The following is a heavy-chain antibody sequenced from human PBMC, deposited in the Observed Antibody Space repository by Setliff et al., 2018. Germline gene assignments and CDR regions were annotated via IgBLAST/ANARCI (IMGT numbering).Heavy chain of an antibody. V-gene: IGHV2-5*02. D-gene: IGHD2-2*01. J-gene: IGHJ4*02. CDR1: GFSLSNARMG. Sequence: SGPTLVNPTETLTLTCTVSGFSLSNARMGVSWIRQPPGKALEWLAIIFWDDDKRYSPSLKNRLTITKDSLKRQVVLTMTNVDPVDTATYYCVHRPGYCFTTTCWNFDYWGQGALVTVSS. CDR3: VHRPGYCFTTTCWNFDY. CDR2: IFWDDDK.